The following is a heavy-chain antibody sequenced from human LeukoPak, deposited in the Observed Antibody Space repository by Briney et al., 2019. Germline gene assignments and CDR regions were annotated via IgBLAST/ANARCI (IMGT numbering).Heavy chain of an antibody. V-gene: IGHV1-18*01. Sequence: GASVKVSCKASGGTFSSYAISWVRQAPGQGLEWMGWISAYNGNTNYAQKLQGRVAMTTDTSTSTAYMELRSLRSDDTAVYYCARVRSTLGSSSFLDYWGQGTLVTVSS. CDR1: GGTFSSYA. J-gene: IGHJ4*02. D-gene: IGHD6-13*01. CDR3: ARVRSTLGSSSFLDY. CDR2: ISAYNGNT.